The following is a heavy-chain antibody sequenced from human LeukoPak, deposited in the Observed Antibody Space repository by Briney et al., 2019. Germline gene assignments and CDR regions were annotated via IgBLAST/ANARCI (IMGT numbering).Heavy chain of an antibody. CDR1: GDSVSSNSAA. Sequence: SQTLSLTCAISGDSVSSNSAAWNWIRQSPSRGLEWLGRTYYRSKWYNDYAVSVKSRITINPDTSKNQFSLQLSSVTAADTAVYYCATQPDYGDDGYFDYWGQGTLVTVSS. J-gene: IGHJ4*02. D-gene: IGHD4-17*01. V-gene: IGHV6-1*01. CDR2: TYYRSKWYN. CDR3: ATQPDYGDDGYFDY.